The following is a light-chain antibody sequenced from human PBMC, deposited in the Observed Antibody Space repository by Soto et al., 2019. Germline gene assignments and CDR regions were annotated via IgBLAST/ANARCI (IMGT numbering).Light chain of an antibody. V-gene: IGKV1-5*03. CDR3: QQDDRFPYT. CDR2: KAS. CDR1: QSISNW. Sequence: DIHMTQSPSTLSASVGDTVTITCRASQSISNWLALYQQKPGQAPKLLIHKASTLEGGVPSRFSGSLSATDFTITISSLQPDDFATFYCQQDDRFPYTFGQGTKLEIK. J-gene: IGKJ2*01.